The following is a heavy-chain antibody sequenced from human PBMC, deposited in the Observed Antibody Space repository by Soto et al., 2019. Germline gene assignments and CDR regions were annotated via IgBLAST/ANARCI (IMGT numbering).Heavy chain of an antibody. J-gene: IGHJ4*02. Sequence: PGGSLRLSCAASGFTFSSYWMHWVSQAPGKRLVWVSRINSDGSSTSYADSMKGRLTISRDNSKNTLDLQMNSLRAEDTAVYYCAKDTYYHDSSRYYVFDYWGPGTLVTIS. CDR3: AKDTYYHDSSRYYVFDY. D-gene: IGHD3-22*01. CDR1: GFTFSSYW. CDR2: INSDGSST. V-gene: IGHV3-74*01.